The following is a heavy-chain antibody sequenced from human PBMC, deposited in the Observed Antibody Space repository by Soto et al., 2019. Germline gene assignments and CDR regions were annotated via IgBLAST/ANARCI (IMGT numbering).Heavy chain of an antibody. J-gene: IGHJ5*02. D-gene: IGHD1-1*01. CDR3: ARTPTNSGFDP. Sequence: SETLSLTCTVSGGSISSSSYYWGWIRQPPGKGLEWIGNIYYSGITYYNPSLKSRVTISVDTSKNQFSLQLTSVTAADTAVYYCARTPTNSGFDPCGQGTLVTVS. V-gene: IGHV4-39*01. CDR1: GGSISSSSYY. CDR2: IYYSGIT.